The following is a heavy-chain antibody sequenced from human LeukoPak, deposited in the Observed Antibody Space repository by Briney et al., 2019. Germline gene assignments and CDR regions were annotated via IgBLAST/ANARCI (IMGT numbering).Heavy chain of an antibody. J-gene: IGHJ4*02. CDR2: ISSSSSTI. V-gene: IGHV3-48*04. CDR1: GFTFSSYS. D-gene: IGHD5-12*01. CDR3: VKDLSFGYSAFDY. Sequence: GGSLRLSCAASGFTFSSYSMYWVRQAPGKGLAWVSYISSSSSTIYYADSVKGRFTISRDNAKNSLYLQMNSLRAEDTALYYCVKDLSFGYSAFDYWGLGTLVTVSS.